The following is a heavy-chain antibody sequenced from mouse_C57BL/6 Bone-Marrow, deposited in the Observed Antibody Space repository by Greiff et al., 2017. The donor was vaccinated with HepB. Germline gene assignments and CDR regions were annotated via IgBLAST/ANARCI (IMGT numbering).Heavy chain of an antibody. Sequence: DVHLVESGGGLVKPGGSLKLSCAASGFTFSDYGMHWVRQAPEKGLEWVAYISSGSSTIYYADTVKGRFTISRDNAKNTLFLQMTSLRSEDTAMYYCARRYYYGSSYDWYFDVWGTGTTVTVSS. V-gene: IGHV5-17*01. CDR1: GFTFSDYG. CDR2: ISSGSSTI. D-gene: IGHD1-1*01. CDR3: ARRYYYGSSYDWYFDV. J-gene: IGHJ1*03.